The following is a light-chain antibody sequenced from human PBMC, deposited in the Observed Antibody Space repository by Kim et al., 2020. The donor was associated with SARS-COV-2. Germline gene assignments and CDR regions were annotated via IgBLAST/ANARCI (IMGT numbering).Light chain of an antibody. CDR2: AAS. CDR3: QQYDSLPIT. CDR1: QDISNY. Sequence: DIQMTQSPSSLSASVGDRVAITCQASQDISNYLNWYQQKPGRAPKLLIYAASNLETGVPSRFSGSGSGTDFTFTISSLQPEDIATYHCQQYDSLPITFGQGTRLEIK. J-gene: IGKJ5*01. V-gene: IGKV1-33*01.